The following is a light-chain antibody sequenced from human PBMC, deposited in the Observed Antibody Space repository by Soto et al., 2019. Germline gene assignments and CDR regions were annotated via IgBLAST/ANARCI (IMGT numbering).Light chain of an antibody. Sequence: QPALTQPASLSGSPGQSISISCTGTSSDIGAYDYVSWFQQHPGKAPKLMISEVNNRPSGVSNRFSGSKSGNTAYLTISGIQVEDEAEYFCVSFTTTSTHVFGDGTKVTVL. CDR2: EVN. J-gene: IGLJ1*01. CDR1: SSDIGAYDY. CDR3: VSFTTTSTHV. V-gene: IGLV2-14*01.